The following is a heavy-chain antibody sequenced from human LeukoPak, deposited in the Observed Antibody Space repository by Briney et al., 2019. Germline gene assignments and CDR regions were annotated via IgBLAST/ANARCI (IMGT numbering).Heavy chain of an antibody. J-gene: IGHJ6*02. CDR1: GFTFSSYW. D-gene: IGHD3-3*01. V-gene: IGHV3-7*01. CDR2: IKQDGSEK. CDR3: ARGPLPAHYDFWSGYSQLYYYYGMDV. Sequence: GGSLRLSCAASGFTFSSYWMSWVRQAPGKGLEWVANIKQDGSEKYYVDSVKGRFTISRDNAKNSLYLQMNSLRAEDTAVYYCARGPLPAHYDFWSGYSQLYYYYGMDVWGQGTTVTVSS.